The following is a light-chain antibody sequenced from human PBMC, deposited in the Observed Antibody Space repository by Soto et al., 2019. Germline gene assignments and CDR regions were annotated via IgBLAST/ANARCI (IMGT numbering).Light chain of an antibody. J-gene: IGKJ4*01. CDR1: QSILYSSNNKNY. Sequence: DIVMTQSPDSLAVSLGETATINCKSSQSILYSSNNKNYLAWYQQKPGQPPKLLIDWASTRESGVPDRVSGSGYGTDFTLTISSLQAEDVAVYYCQQYYSIPPTFGGGTKVEIK. V-gene: IGKV4-1*01. CDR3: QQYYSIPPT. CDR2: WAS.